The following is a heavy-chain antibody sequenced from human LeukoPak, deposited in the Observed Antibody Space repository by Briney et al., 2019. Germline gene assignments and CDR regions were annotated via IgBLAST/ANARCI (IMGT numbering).Heavy chain of an antibody. V-gene: IGHV3-73*01. CDR2: IRSKANSYAT. J-gene: IGHJ5*02. CDR3: ARYYYDSSGYYNGWFDP. CDR1: GFTFSGSA. D-gene: IGHD3-22*01. Sequence: PGGSLRLSCAASGFTFSGSAMHWVRQASGKGLEWVGRIRSKANSYATAYAASVKGRFTISRDDSKNTAYLQMNSLKTEDTAVYYCARYYYDSSGYYNGWFDPWGQGTLVTVSS.